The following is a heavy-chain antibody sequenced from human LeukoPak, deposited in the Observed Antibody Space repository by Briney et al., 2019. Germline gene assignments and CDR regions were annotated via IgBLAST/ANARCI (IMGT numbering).Heavy chain of an antibody. D-gene: IGHD3-10*01. CDR1: GFTFSNYA. Sequence: GGSLRLSCVASGFTFSNYAMNWVRQAPGKGLEWVSAISGSDGRTYYADSVKGRFTITRDNSKNTLYLQMSSLRAEDTAVFYCAKDRVFRGAFFDYWGQGTLVTVSS. V-gene: IGHV3-23*01. J-gene: IGHJ4*02. CDR3: AKDRVFRGAFFDY. CDR2: ISGSDGRT.